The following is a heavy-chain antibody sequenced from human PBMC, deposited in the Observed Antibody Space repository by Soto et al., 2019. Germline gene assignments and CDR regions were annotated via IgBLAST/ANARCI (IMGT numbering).Heavy chain of an antibody. CDR2: VAYDGSKT. V-gene: IGHV3-30*03. Sequence: QVQLVESGGGVVQPGRSLRLTCAASGFTFSSNGMHWFRQAPGKGLEWVALVAYDGSKTYYGDSVRGRFTISRDNSENTLDLQMNSLRAEDTAVYYCARWVGGSMYDNSGKYDSWGQGTLVTVSS. CDR1: GFTFSSNG. D-gene: IGHD3-22*01. J-gene: IGHJ5*01. CDR3: ARWVGGSMYDNSGKYDS.